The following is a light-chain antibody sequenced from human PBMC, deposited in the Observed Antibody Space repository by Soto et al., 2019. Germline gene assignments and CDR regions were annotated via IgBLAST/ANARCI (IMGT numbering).Light chain of an antibody. Sequence: EIVLTLSPAILSVSPGERATLSCRASQSISRSSAWYQQKPGQAPRLLISDASTRATGIPARFSGSGSGADFTLTISRLEPEDFAVYYCQQYGSSPWTFGQGTKVDI. CDR1: QSISRSS. CDR3: QQYGSSPWT. CDR2: DAS. J-gene: IGKJ1*01. V-gene: IGKV3-20*01.